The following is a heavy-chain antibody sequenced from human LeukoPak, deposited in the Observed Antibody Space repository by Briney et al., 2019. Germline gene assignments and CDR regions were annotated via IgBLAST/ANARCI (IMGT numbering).Heavy chain of an antibody. V-gene: IGHV3-53*01. D-gene: IGHD2-21*02. CDR2: IYSGGNT. J-gene: IGHJ4*02. CDR1: GFSVSNTY. Sequence: GGSLRLSCAASGFSVSNTYMSWVRQAPGEGLEWVSVIYSGGNTYYADSVKGRFTISRDNSKNTLYLQMNRLRPEDTAVYYCARGTVTAPDYWGQGTLVTVSS. CDR3: ARGTVTAPDY.